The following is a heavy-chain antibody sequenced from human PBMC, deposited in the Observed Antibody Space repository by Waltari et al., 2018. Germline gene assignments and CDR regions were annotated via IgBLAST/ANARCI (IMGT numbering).Heavy chain of an antibody. D-gene: IGHD6-6*01. J-gene: IGHJ4*02. CDR2: VNPDTGNA. Sequence: QVLLVQSGAEVKKPGASVKVSCKASGYIFTNYYLHWVRQAPGQGPEWMGWVNPDTGNANYAPNFRGRVTMTWDTTINTAFMDLSGRKSADTAVYYCARDRTTMAARPGDYWGQGTLVTVSS. V-gene: IGHV1-2*02. CDR1: GYIFTNYY. CDR3: ARDRTTMAARPGDY.